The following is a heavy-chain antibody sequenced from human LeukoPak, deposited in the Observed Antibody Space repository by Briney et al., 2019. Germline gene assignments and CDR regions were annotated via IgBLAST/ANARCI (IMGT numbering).Heavy chain of an antibody. CDR3: ARDHCSGGSCYSNYYYGMDV. J-gene: IGHJ6*02. Sequence: SVKVSCKASGGTFSSYAFSWVRQAPGQGLEWMGGIIPIFGTANYAQKFQGRVTITADESTSTAYMELSSLRSEDTAVYYCARDHCSGGSCYSNYYYGMDVWGQGTTVTVSS. CDR2: IIPIFGTA. CDR1: GGTFSSYA. D-gene: IGHD2-15*01. V-gene: IGHV1-69*13.